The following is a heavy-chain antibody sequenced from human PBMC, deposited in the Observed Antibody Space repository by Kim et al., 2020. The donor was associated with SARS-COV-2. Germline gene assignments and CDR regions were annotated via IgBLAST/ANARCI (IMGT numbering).Heavy chain of an antibody. V-gene: IGHV4-39*01. D-gene: IGHD6-19*01. CDR1: GGSISSSSYY. J-gene: IGHJ4*02. CDR2: IYYSGST. CDR3: ARLRNIAVADY. Sequence: SETLSLTCTVSGGSISSSSYYWGWIRQPPGKGLEWIGSIYYSGSTYYNPSLKSRVTISVDTSKNQFSLKLSSVTAADTAVYYCARLRNIAVADYWGQGTL.